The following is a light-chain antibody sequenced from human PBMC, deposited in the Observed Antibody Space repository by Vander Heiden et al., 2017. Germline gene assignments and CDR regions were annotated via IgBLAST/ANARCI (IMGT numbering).Light chain of an antibody. Sequence: QSVLTHPPSASGTPGQRVPISCSGSCSNIGGNTVNCYQQLPGTAYKPLIFSNNQRPSGVPDRFSGSISGLQSEDEADYYCAAWDDSLNGVVFGGGTKLTVL. CDR1: CSNIGGNT. CDR3: AAWDDSLNGVV. CDR2: SNN. V-gene: IGLV1-44*01. J-gene: IGLJ2*01.